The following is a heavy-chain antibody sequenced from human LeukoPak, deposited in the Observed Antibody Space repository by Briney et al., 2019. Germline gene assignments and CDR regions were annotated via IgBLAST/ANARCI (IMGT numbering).Heavy chain of an antibody. CDR1: GGSFSGYY. CDR3: ARGVAYSLGWFDP. CDR2: ISHSGST. D-gene: IGHD2-21*01. Sequence: PSETLSLTCAVYGGSFSGYYWSWIRQPPGKGLEWIGEISHSGSTNYNPSLKSRVTISVDTSKNQFSLKLSSVTAADTAVYYCARGVAYSLGWFDPWGQGTLVTVSS. J-gene: IGHJ5*02. V-gene: IGHV4-34*01.